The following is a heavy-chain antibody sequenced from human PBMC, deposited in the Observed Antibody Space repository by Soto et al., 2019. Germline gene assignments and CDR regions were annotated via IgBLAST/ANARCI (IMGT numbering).Heavy chain of an antibody. Sequence: QVQLQQWGAGLLKPSETLSLTCAVYGGSFSGYYWSWIRQPPGKGLEWIGEINHSGSTNYNPSLKRRVTISVDTSKNQFSLKLSSVTAADTAVYYCARACGYSYGYYYYYYGMDVWGQGTTVTVSS. CDR2: INHSGST. CDR1: GGSFSGYY. V-gene: IGHV4-34*01. CDR3: ARACGYSYGYYYYYYGMDV. J-gene: IGHJ6*02. D-gene: IGHD5-18*01.